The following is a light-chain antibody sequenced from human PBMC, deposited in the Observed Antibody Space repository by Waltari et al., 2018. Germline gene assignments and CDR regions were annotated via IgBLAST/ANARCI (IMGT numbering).Light chain of an antibody. Sequence: IVLTQSPGTLSLSPGDVDTLSCRTSQSVSTSYVAWYQQKPGQAPRPIIYDTTSRATGIPDRFSGSGSGTDFTLTISSLKPEDFAVYYCQLYDSAWTFGQGTKVEIK. CDR3: QLYDSAWT. J-gene: IGKJ1*01. CDR1: QSVSTSY. V-gene: IGKV3-20*01. CDR2: DTT.